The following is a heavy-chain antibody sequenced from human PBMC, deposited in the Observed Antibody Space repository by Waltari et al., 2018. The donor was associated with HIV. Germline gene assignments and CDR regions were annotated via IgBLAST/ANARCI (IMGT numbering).Heavy chain of an antibody. CDR3: ARGYNWNDVAYYGMDV. D-gene: IGHD1-1*01. V-gene: IGHV3-13*01. Sequence: VQLVESGGGLVQPGGSLRLSCAATGLTFSKYVMQWVRQTTGEDVEWVSAIGSAGYTYYPASVKGRFIISRENAKNSLYLQMNSLRVEDTAVYYCARGYNWNDVAYYGMDVWGQGTTVTVSS. J-gene: IGHJ6*02. CDR2: IGSAGYT. CDR1: GLTFSKYV.